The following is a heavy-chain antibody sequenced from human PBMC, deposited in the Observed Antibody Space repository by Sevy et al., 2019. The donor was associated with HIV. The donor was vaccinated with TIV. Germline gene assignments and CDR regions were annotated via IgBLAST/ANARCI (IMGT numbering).Heavy chain of an antibody. CDR3: VKQRRGTCHSALHY. D-gene: IGHD2-15*01. V-gene: IGHV3-23*01. Sequence: GGSLRLSCTASGFTFTTFAMGWVRQAPGKGLEWVSSICGDDGSTNYADSVKGRFTISRDNSRKTVTLQMDSLRAGDTAVYHCVKQRRGTCHSALHYWGQGTLVTVSS. CDR2: ICGDDGST. CDR1: GFTFTTFA. J-gene: IGHJ4*02.